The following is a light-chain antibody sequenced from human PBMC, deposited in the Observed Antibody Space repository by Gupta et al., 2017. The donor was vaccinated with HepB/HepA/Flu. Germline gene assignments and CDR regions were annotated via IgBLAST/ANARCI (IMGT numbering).Light chain of an antibody. CDR2: DVS. J-gene: IGKJ4*01. V-gene: IGKV3-11*01. Sequence: IVLTQSPATLSLSPGERATISCRASQSVSSYLAWYQQKPGQAPRLLIYDVSNRATGIPARFSGSGSGTDFTLTISSLEPEDFAVYYCQHRSSWPLTFGGGTKVEI. CDR1: QSVSSY. CDR3: QHRSSWPLT.